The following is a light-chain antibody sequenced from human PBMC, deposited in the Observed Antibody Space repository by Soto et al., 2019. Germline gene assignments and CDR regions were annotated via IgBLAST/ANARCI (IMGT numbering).Light chain of an antibody. CDR3: QTWGTGILV. Sequence: QSVLTQSPSASASLGASVKLTCTLSSGHSSYAIAWHQQQPEKGPRYLMKLNSDGSHSKGDGFPDRFSGSSSGAERYLTISSLQSEDEADYYCQTWGTGILVFGGGTKVTVL. CDR1: SGHSSYA. J-gene: IGLJ2*01. CDR2: LNSDGSH. V-gene: IGLV4-69*01.